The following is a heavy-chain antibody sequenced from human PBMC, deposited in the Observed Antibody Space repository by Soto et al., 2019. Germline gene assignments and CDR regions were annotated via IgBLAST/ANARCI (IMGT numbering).Heavy chain of an antibody. J-gene: IGHJ4*02. V-gene: IGHV4-59*08. Sequence: SETLSLTCTVSGCSISSYYWNWIRQPPGKGLEWIGNIYYSGSTYYNPSLKSRVTISIDTSKNQFSLKLSSVTAADTAVYYCASRKSSPYFDYWGQGTLVTVSS. CDR1: GCSISSYY. CDR3: ASRKSSPYFDY. CDR2: IYYSGST. D-gene: IGHD3-10*01.